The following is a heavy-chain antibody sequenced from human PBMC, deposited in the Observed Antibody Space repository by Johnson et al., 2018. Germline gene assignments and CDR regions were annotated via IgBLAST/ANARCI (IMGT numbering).Heavy chain of an antibody. CDR2: ISYDGSNK. CDR3: FDI. D-gene: IGHD1-26*01. J-gene: IGHJ3*02. CDR1: EFTFSTYG. Sequence: QVQLVESGGGVVQPGRSLRLSCAASEFTFSTYGMHWVRQAPGKGLEWVAVISYDGSNKCDADSVKGRFTISRVLRAEDTAVYYCALIVGATSETDGFDIWGQGTMVTVSS. V-gene: IGHV3-33*05.